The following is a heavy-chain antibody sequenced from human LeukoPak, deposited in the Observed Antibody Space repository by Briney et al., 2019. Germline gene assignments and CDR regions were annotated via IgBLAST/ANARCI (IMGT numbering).Heavy chain of an antibody. J-gene: IGHJ4*02. CDR1: GFTFSTYW. CDR3: ARAPFYYDSSGYLFY. Sequence: GSLRLSCAASGFTFSTYWMHWVRQAAERGLVWVSRINSDGSTTSYADSVKGRFTTSRDNAKNTLYLQMNSLRAEDTAVYYCARAPFYYDSSGYLFYWGQGTLVTVSS. CDR2: INSDGSTT. D-gene: IGHD3-22*01. V-gene: IGHV3-74*01.